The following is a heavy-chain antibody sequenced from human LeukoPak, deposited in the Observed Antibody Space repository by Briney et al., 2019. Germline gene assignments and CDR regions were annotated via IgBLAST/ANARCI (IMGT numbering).Heavy chain of an antibody. CDR2: ISSSSSTI. CDR3: ANEGNTAMANFDY. CDR1: GFTFSSYS. V-gene: IGHV3-48*01. Sequence: QTGGSLRLSCAASGFTFSSYSMNWVRQAPGKGLEWVSYISSSSSTIYYADSVKGRFTISRDNAKNSLYLQMNSLRAEDTAVYYCANEGNTAMANFDYWGQGTLVTVSS. D-gene: IGHD5-18*01. J-gene: IGHJ4*02.